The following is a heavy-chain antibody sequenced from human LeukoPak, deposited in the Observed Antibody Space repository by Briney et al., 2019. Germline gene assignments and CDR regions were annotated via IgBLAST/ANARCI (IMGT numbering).Heavy chain of an antibody. V-gene: IGHV4-34*01. D-gene: IGHD6-6*01. CDR2: INHSGST. CDR3: ARGRIAARPSYFDY. Sequence: PSETLSLTCAVYGGSFSDYYWSWIRQPPGKGLEWIGEINHSGSTNYNPSLKSRVTISVDTSKNQFSLKLSSVTAADTAVYYCARGRIAARPSYFDYWGQGTLVTVSS. CDR1: GGSFSDYY. J-gene: IGHJ4*02.